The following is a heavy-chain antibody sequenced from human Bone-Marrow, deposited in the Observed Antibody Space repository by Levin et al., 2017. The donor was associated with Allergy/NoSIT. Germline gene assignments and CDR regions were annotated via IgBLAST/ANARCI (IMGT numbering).Heavy chain of an antibody. V-gene: IGHV3-30*04. CDR3: ARDGGGKYPGAKGSGSYYNADY. CDR1: GFTFSSYA. CDR2: ISYDGSNK. D-gene: IGHD3-10*01. Sequence: GGSLRLSCAASGFTFSSYAMHWVRQAPGKGLEWVAVISYDGSNKYYADSVKGRFTISRDNSKNTPYLQMNSLRAEDTAVYYCARDGGGKYPGAKGSGSYYNADYWGQGTLVTVSS. J-gene: IGHJ4*02.